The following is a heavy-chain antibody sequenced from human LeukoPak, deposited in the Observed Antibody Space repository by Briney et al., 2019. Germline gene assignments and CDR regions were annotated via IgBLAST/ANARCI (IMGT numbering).Heavy chain of an antibody. D-gene: IGHD3-22*01. CDR3: AKDASITMIVVVIDPFDY. Sequence: GGSLRLSCAASGFTFSSYAMSWVRQAPGKGPEWVSAISGSGGSTYYADSVKGRFTISRDNSKNTLYLQMNSLRAEDTAVYYCAKDASITMIVVVIDPFDYWGQGTLVTVSS. CDR1: GFTFSSYA. J-gene: IGHJ4*02. V-gene: IGHV3-23*01. CDR2: ISGSGGST.